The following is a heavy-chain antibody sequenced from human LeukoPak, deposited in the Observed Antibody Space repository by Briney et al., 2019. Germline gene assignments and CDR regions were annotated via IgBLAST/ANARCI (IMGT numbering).Heavy chain of an antibody. J-gene: IGHJ4*02. D-gene: IGHD5-18*01. CDR1: GGSISSNY. CDR3: ARRKGDTAMVMFDY. Sequence: TSETLSLTCTVSGGSISSNYWSWIRQSPGKGLEWIGYIYYRGSTDYNPSLKSRVTISVDTSKNQFSLKLSSVTAADTAVYYCARRKGDTAMVMFDYWGQGTLVTVSS. V-gene: IGHV4-59*08. CDR2: IYYRGST.